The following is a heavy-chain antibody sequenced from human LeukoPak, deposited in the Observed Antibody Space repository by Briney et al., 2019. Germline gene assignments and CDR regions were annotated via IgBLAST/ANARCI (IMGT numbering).Heavy chain of an antibody. V-gene: IGHV4-39*01. J-gene: IGHJ4*02. CDR2: IYYSGST. CDR3: ARASGSYHFDY. D-gene: IGHD1-26*01. CDR1: GGSISSSSYY. Sequence: SETLSLTCTVSGGSISSSSYYWGWIRQPPGKGREWIGSIYYSGSTYYNPSLKSRVTISVDTSKNQFSLKLSSVTAADTAVYYCARASGSYHFDYWGQGTLVTVSS.